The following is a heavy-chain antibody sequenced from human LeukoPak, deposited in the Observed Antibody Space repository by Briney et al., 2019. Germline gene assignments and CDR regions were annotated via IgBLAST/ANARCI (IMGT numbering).Heavy chain of an antibody. Sequence: GGSLRLSCTVSGFTFSGSSMHWLREAPGQGLEWVATISYDGNSEYYRDSVRGRFAVSRVNSKNTLYLQMQSLRHEDTAVYFCARPGDSPFDHWGQGTLVTVSS. V-gene: IGHV3-30*09. CDR2: ISYDGNSE. CDR1: GFTFSGSS. J-gene: IGHJ4*02. CDR3: ARPGDSPFDH. D-gene: IGHD5-18*01.